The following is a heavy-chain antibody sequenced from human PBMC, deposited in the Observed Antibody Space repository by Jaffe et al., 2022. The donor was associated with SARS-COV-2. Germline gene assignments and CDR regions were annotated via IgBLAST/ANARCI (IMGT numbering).Heavy chain of an antibody. V-gene: IGHV3-23*04. CDR3: AKDHIPVAGSSYMDV. CDR2: ISGSGGST. D-gene: IGHD6-13*01. Sequence: EVQLVESGGGLVQPGGSLRLSCAVSGFIFSTYAMNWVRQAPGKGLEWVSTISGSGGSTYYADSVKGRFTISRDNSKNTLYLQMDSLRAEDTAVYYCAKDHIPVAGSSYMDVWGKGTAVTVSS. J-gene: IGHJ6*03. CDR1: GFIFSTYA.